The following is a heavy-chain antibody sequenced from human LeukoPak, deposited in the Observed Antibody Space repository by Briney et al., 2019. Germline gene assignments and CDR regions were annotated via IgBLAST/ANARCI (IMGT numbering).Heavy chain of an antibody. V-gene: IGHV1-8*01. J-gene: IGHJ4*02. D-gene: IGHD2-2*01. CDR2: MNPNSGNT. CDR3: AREMSSTSWPPFDY. CDR1: GYTFTSYD. Sequence: ASVKVSCTASGYTFTSYDINWVRQATGQGLEWMGWMNPNSGNTGYAQKFQGRVTITRNTSISTAYMELSSLRSEDTAVYYCAREMSSTSWPPFDYWGQGTLVTVSS.